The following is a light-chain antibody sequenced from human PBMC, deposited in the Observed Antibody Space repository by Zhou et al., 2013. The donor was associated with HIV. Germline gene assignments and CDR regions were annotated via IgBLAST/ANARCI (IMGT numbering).Light chain of an antibody. CDR2: AAS. Sequence: DIQMTQSPSTLSASVGDRVTITCRASQSISSWLAWYQQKPGKAPELLIYAASTLQSGVPSRFSGSGSGTDFTLTISSLQPDDFATYYCQQYHSFWTFGQGTKVEIK. CDR3: QQYHSFWT. J-gene: IGKJ1*01. CDR1: QSISSW. V-gene: IGKV1-5*01.